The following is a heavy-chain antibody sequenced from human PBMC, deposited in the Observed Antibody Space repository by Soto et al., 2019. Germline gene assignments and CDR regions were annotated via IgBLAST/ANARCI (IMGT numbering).Heavy chain of an antibody. CDR3: TGITSFRGMDV. Sequence: SHTLSLTCAISGDSVSSNSAALNWIRQSPSRGLEWLGRTYYRSKWNNDYALSVKRRITINPDTPKNQVSLHLYSVTPEDTAVYYCTGITSFRGMDVWGQGTPVTVSS. J-gene: IGHJ6*02. D-gene: IGHD3-10*01. CDR1: GDSVSSNSAA. V-gene: IGHV6-1*01. CDR2: TYYRSKWNN.